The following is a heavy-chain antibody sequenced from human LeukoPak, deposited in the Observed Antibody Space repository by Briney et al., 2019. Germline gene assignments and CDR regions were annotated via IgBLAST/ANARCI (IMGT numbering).Heavy chain of an antibody. D-gene: IGHD1-14*01. CDR1: GFTFSSYA. V-gene: IGHV3-23*01. CDR3: HCRAGNQGS. CDR2: ISGSGGTT. J-gene: IGHJ5*02. Sequence: GGSLRLSCAASGFTFSSYAMSWVRQAPGKELGWVSAISGSGGTTYYADSVKGRFTISRDNSKNTLYLQMNSLRAEDTAVYYCHCRAGNQGSWGQGTLVTVSS.